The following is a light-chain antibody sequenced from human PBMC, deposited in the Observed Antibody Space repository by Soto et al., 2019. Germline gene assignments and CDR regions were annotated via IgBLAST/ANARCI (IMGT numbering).Light chain of an antibody. J-gene: IGKJ1*01. Sequence: DIHMTQAPSTLSASGGDIVTITVRASQSISSWLAWYQQKPGKAPKLLIYKASSLESGVPSRFSGSGSGTEFTLTISSLQPDDFATYYCQQYNSYWTFGQGTKVDIK. CDR3: QQYNSYWT. V-gene: IGKV1-5*03. CDR2: KAS. CDR1: QSISSW.